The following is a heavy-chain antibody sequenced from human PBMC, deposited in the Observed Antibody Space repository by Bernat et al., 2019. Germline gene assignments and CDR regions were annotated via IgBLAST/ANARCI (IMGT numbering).Heavy chain of an antibody. V-gene: IGHV4-34*01. CDR3: ARGRSNYWFDP. D-gene: IGHD4-11*01. J-gene: IGHJ5*02. CDR1: GGSFSGYS. CDR2: INHSGST. Sequence: QVQLQQWGAGLLKPSETLSLTCAVYGGSFSGYSWSWIRQPPGKGLEWIGEINHSGSTNYNPSLKCRVTISVDTSKNQFSLKLRSVTAADTAVYYCARGRSNYWFDPWGQGTLVTVSS.